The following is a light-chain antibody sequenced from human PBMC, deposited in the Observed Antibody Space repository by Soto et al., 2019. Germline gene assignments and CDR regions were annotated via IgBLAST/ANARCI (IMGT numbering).Light chain of an antibody. J-gene: IGKJ1*01. CDR1: QSVSSNY. V-gene: IGKV3-20*01. Sequence: EIVLTQSPGTLSLSPGERATLSCRASQSVSSNYLAWYQQKPGQAPRLLIYGASNRATGIPDRFSGSESGTDFTLTISRLEPEDFAVYFFQQYAVSPWTFGQGTKVEIK. CDR3: QQYAVSPWT. CDR2: GAS.